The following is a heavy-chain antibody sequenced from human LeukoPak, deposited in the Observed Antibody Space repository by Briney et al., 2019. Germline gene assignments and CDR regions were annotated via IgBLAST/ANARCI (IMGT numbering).Heavy chain of an antibody. CDR3: ARVASKGGMDV. Sequence: SETLSLTCSVSGGSIGSYHWSRIRQPPGKGLEWIGHVHYTWNTKYNPSLTGRVSISLDRSKNQFSLSLSSLTAADTAVYYCARVASKGGMDVWGQGTTVIVSS. CDR2: VHYTWNT. CDR1: GGSIGSYH. V-gene: IGHV4-59*01. J-gene: IGHJ6*02.